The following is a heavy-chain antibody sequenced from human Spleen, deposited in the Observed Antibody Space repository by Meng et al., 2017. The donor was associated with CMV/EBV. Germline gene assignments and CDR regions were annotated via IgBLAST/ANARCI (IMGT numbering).Heavy chain of an antibody. Sequence: GGSLRLSCVASGFTFSGYSMNWVRQTPGKGLEWVSAIGGNGASTYYADSVKGRFTISGDSSRDTLYLQMNSLRAEDTAVYYCAKGGQDYQLLEEYFQHWGQGTLVTVSS. D-gene: IGHD2-2*01. V-gene: IGHV3-23*01. J-gene: IGHJ1*01. CDR2: IGGNGAST. CDR1: GFTFSGYS. CDR3: AKGGQDYQLLEEYFQH.